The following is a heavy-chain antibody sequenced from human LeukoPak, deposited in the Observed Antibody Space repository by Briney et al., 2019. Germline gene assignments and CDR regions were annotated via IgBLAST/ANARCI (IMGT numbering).Heavy chain of an antibody. CDR2: STHSGST. D-gene: IGHD2-2*01. CDR3: ARGRTGAAALDF. Sequence: PSETLSLTCAVYGGSFSGHYWTGIRQPPGKGLEWIGESTHSGSTNYNPSLKSRVTISVDTSKSQFSLKLTSVTAADTAVYHCARGRTGAAALDFWGPGTLVTVSS. J-gene: IGHJ4*02. CDR1: GGSFSGHY. V-gene: IGHV4-34*01.